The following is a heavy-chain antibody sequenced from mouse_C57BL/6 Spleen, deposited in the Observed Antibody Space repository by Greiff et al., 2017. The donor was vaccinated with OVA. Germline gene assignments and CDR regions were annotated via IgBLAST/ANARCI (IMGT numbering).Heavy chain of an antibody. CDR2: IWRGGST. Sequence: VQLQESGPGLVQPSQSLSITCTVSGFSLTSYGVHWVRQSPGKGLEWLGVIWRGGSTDYNAAFMSRLSITKDNSKSQVFFKMNSLQADDTAIYYCAKNFYYDYDLGYAMDYWGQGTSVTVSS. J-gene: IGHJ4*01. D-gene: IGHD2-4*01. V-gene: IGHV2-5*01. CDR3: AKNFYYDYDLGYAMDY. CDR1: GFSLTSYG.